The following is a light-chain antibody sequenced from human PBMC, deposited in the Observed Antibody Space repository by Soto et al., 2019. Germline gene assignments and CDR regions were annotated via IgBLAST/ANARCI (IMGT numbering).Light chain of an antibody. CDR2: HAS. CDR1: QVVSSSY. Sequence: EIVLTQSPGTLSLSPGESATLSCRANQVVSSSYLAWYQQKPGQAPRLLIYHASDRATGVPDRFSGSGSGTDFALTITRQEPEDFALCYCHQYGTLPFSFGQGNKLEIK. CDR3: HQYGTLPFS. J-gene: IGKJ2*01. V-gene: IGKV3-20*01.